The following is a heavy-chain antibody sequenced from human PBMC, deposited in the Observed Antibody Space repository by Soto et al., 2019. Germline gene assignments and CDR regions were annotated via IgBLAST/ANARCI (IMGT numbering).Heavy chain of an antibody. CDR3: ATYPRPYKWTDI. Sequence: QVRLEQSGAEVKKPGSSARVSCQASGGALTSYPIHWVRQAPGQGLEWMCVIDPIVDTSNLAENFMTRLTLTADTSTKTVYMDLTSLRSDDTAIYFCATYPRPYKWTDIWGRGTQLTVSS. D-gene: IGHD1-20*01. J-gene: IGHJ4*02. CDR2: IDPIVDTS. V-gene: IGHV1-69*06. CDR1: GGALTSYP.